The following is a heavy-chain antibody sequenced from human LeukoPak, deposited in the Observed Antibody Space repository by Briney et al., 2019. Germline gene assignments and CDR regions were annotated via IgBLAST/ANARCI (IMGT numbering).Heavy chain of an antibody. Sequence: PGGSLRLSCAASGFTFSNYSMNWVRQAPGKGLEWVSYISSTSNTIYYADSVKGRFTISRDYAKSSLYLQMNSLRDEDTAVCYCAREGGYYYDSSGYYSRFDYWGQGTLVTVSS. V-gene: IGHV3-48*02. CDR3: AREGGYYYDSSGYYSRFDY. CDR1: GFTFSNYS. D-gene: IGHD3-22*01. CDR2: ISSTSNTI. J-gene: IGHJ4*02.